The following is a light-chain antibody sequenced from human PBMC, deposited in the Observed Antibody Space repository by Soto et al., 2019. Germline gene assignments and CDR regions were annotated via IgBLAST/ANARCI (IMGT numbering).Light chain of an antibody. Sequence: ETVLTQSPSTLSLSPGERVTLSCRASQSLSSGYLAWYQQKFGQAPRLLIYDASRRATGIPERFSGSGSGTDFTLTINRLEPEDFAVYYCQQYGSSPTFGLGTKVDIK. CDR1: QSLSSGY. CDR2: DAS. CDR3: QQYGSSPT. J-gene: IGKJ1*01. V-gene: IGKV3-20*01.